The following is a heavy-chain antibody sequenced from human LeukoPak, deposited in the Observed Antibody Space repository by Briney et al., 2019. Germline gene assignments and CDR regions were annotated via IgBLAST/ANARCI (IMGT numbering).Heavy chain of an antibody. CDR1: GGTFISYA. J-gene: IGHJ5*02. CDR3: ARGSIAATSSNWFDP. CDR2: IIPILGIA. V-gene: IGHV1-69*04. Sequence: SVKVSCKASGGTFISYAISWVRQAPGQGLEWMGRIIPILGIANYAQKFQGRVTITADKSTSTAYMELSSLRSEDTAVYYCARGSIAATSSNWFDPWGQGTLVTVSS. D-gene: IGHD6-6*01.